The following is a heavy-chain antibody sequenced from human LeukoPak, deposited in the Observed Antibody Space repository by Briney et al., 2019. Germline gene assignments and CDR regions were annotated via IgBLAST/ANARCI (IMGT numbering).Heavy chain of an antibody. J-gene: IGHJ4*02. Sequence: SETLSLTCAVYGGSFSGYYWSWIRQPPGKGLEWIGEINHSGSTNYNPSLKSRVTISVDTSKNQISLKLSSVTAADTAVYYCARASTTGFDYWGQGTLVTVSS. D-gene: IGHD4-17*01. CDR1: GGSFSGYY. CDR2: INHSGST. V-gene: IGHV4-34*01. CDR3: ARASTTGFDY.